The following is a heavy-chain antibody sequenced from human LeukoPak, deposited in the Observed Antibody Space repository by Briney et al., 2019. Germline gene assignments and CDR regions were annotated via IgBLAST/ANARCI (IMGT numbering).Heavy chain of an antibody. V-gene: IGHV3-23*01. CDR2: ISSSGSGGNT. Sequence: GGSLRLSCAASGVTLSSYAMSWARQAPGKGLEWVSGISSSGSGGNTYYADSVKGRFTISRDSSKNTLFLHMNTLRAEDTAIYYCAKGHTSSWYYMDSWGQGTLVTVSS. CDR3: AKGHTSSWYYMDS. D-gene: IGHD6-13*01. CDR1: GVTLSSYA. J-gene: IGHJ4*02.